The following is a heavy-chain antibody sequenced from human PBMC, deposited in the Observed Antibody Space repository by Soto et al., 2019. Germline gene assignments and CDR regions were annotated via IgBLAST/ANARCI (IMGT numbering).Heavy chain of an antibody. CDR2: MNYNSGNT. Sequence: QVQLVQSGAEVKKTGASVKVSCKASGYTFTSYDINWVRQATGQGLEWMGWMNYNSGNTGYAQKFQGRVTMTRNTSISTAYMELSSLRSEDTAVYYCARGLAMIVVMKGGGLDYWGQGTLVTVSS. D-gene: IGHD3-22*01. J-gene: IGHJ4*02. CDR3: ARGLAMIVVMKGGGLDY. V-gene: IGHV1-8*01. CDR1: GYTFTSYD.